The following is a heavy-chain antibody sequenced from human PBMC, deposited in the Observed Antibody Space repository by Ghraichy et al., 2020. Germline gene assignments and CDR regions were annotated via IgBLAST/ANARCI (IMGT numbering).Heavy chain of an antibody. CDR3: ARDLLRFLEWWNGMDV. J-gene: IGHJ6*02. Sequence: GGVLRLSCAASGFTFSSYWMHWVRQAPGKGLVWVSRINSDGSSTSYADSVKGRFTISRDNAKNTLYLQMNSLRAEDTAVYYCARDLLRFLEWWNGMDVWGQGTTVTVSS. V-gene: IGHV3-74*01. CDR2: INSDGSST. CDR1: GFTFSSYW. D-gene: IGHD3-3*01.